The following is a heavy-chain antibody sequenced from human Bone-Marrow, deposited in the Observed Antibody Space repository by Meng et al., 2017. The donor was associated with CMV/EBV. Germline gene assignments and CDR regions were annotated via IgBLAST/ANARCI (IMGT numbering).Heavy chain of an antibody. D-gene: IGHD3-3*01. CDR2: ISYDGTNE. V-gene: IGHV3-30-3*01. CDR3: ARDVYDFLSGYGVSINYFDY. J-gene: IGHJ4*02. CDR1: GFNFSNYF. Sequence: LSLTCAASGFNFSNYFMHWVRQAPGKGLEWVGIISYDGTNENYADSVKGRFTISRDNSKNTLYLRMSSLREEDTAVYYCARDVYDFLSGYGVSINYFDYWGQGTPVTVSS.